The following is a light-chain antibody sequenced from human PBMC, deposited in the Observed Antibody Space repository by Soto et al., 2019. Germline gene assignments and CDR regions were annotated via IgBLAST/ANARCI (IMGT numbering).Light chain of an antibody. Sequence: QPVLTQPASVSGSPGQSITIACTGTSSDVGGYNYVSWYQQHPGKAPKVMIYEVSHRPSGVSDRFSGSKSGNTASLTISGLQAEDEADYYCSSYTTSSIWVFGGGTKLTVL. V-gene: IGLV2-14*01. CDR1: SSDVGGYNY. CDR3: SSYTTSSIWV. CDR2: EVS. J-gene: IGLJ3*02.